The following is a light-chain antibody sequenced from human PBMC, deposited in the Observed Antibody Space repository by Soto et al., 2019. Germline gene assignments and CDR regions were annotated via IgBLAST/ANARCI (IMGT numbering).Light chain of an antibody. V-gene: IGLV2-11*01. J-gene: IGLJ2*01. CDR3: CSYAGSYTFV. CDR2: DVT. Sequence: QSALTQPRSVSGSPGQSVTISCTGTSSDVGGYNYVSWFQQHPGKAPKVMIYDVTERPSGVPDRFTGSKSGNTASLTNSGLQAEDEADYYCCSYAGSYTFVFGGGTKVTVL. CDR1: SSDVGGYNY.